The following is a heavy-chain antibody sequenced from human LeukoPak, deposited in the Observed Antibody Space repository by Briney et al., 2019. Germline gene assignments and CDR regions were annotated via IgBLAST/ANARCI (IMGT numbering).Heavy chain of an antibody. CDR1: GFTFRSYA. D-gene: IGHD1-14*01. CDR2: ISDTNDYT. Sequence: GGSLRLSCAASGFTFRSYAMTWVRQAPGKGLEWVSCISDTNDYTYYRDSVKGRFTVSRDNSKNTLYLQMNSLRAEDTAVYYCAKGRSRADYDMDVWGQGTLVTVSS. CDR3: AKGRSRADYDMDV. V-gene: IGHV3-23*01. J-gene: IGHJ6*02.